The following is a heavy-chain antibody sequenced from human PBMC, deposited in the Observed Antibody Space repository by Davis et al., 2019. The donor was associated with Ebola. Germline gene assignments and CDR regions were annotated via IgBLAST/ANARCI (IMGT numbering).Heavy chain of an antibody. CDR2: IIPMFRSP. V-gene: IGHV1-69*13. CDR1: EGTFSSFA. Sequence: SVKVSCKASEGTFSSFAVSWMRQAPGHGLEWMGGIIPMFRSPHYAQKFQDRVTITADESTRTVYMELSSLRSEDTAVYYCARVRTGYYYDSSDSPSWFDPWGQGTQVTVSS. J-gene: IGHJ5*02. CDR3: ARVRTGYYYDSSDSPSWFDP. D-gene: IGHD3-22*01.